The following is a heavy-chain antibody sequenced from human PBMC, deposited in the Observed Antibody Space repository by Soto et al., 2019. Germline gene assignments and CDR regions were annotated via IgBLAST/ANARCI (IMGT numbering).Heavy chain of an antibody. J-gene: IGHJ6*02. Sequence: QVQLVQSGAEVMKPGASVKVSCKASGYTFLNYGITWVRQAPGQGLEWMGWITGDNGDTNYAQSLQDRVTLTTDTSTSTGYMELTSLGSDDTAVYYCARALYSNYNYYYYGMDVWGQGTTVTVSS. CDR3: ARALYSNYNYYYYGMDV. D-gene: IGHD4-4*01. CDR2: ITGDNGDT. V-gene: IGHV1-18*01. CDR1: GYTFLNYG.